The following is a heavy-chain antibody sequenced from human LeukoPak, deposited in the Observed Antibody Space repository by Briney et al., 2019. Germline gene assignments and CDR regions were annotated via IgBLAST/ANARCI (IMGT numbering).Heavy chain of an antibody. V-gene: IGHV1-18*01. CDR3: ARDFPYYDSSGKGYFDY. J-gene: IGHJ4*02. D-gene: IGHD3-22*01. CDR2: ISAYNGNT. Sequence: ASVEVSCKASGYTFTSYGISWVRQAPGQGLEWMGWISAYNGNTNYAQKLQGRVTMTTDTSTSTAYMELRSLRSDDTAVYYCARDFPYYDSSGKGYFDYWGQGTLVTVSS. CDR1: GYTFTSYG.